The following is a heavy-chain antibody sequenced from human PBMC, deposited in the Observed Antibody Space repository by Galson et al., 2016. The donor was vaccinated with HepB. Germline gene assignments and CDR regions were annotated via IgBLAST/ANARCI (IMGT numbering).Heavy chain of an antibody. CDR1: GFTFSSYG. J-gene: IGHJ6*02. V-gene: IGHV3-23*01. CDR2: ITGYGGGT. Sequence: SLRLSCAASGFTFSSYGMSWVRQAPGKGLEWVSLITGYGGGTYYADSVKGRFTISRDNSKNTLFLQMTSLRAEDTAVEYCARLVRSGDGNYHGMDVWGQGTLVTVSS. CDR3: ARLVRSGDGNYHGMDV. D-gene: IGHD3-10*01.